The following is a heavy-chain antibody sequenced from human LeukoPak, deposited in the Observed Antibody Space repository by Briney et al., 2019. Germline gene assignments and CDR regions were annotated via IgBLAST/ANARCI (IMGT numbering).Heavy chain of an antibody. Sequence: GASVKLSCKASGYTFTSFVINWVRQPTGHGLEGMRWINPISGSAGDAHNFQGRVTFTRDTSISTAYMELSSLRSEDTAIYYCARGMSTFGGTDAFDIWGQGTMVTVSS. V-gene: IGHV1-8*03. CDR1: GYTFTSFV. CDR3: ARGMSTFGGTDAFDI. J-gene: IGHJ3*02. D-gene: IGHD3-16*01. CDR2: INPISGSA.